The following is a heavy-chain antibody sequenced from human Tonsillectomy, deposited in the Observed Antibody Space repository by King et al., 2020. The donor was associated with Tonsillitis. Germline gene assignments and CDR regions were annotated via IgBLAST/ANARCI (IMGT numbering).Heavy chain of an antibody. J-gene: IGHJ5*02. D-gene: IGHD3-10*01. Sequence: VQLVESGGGLVKPGGSLRLSCAASGFTFTNAWMSWVRQAPGKGLEWVGRIKSKTDGGTTDYAAPVKGRFTISRDDSKNTLYLQVNSLKTEDTAVYYCNTTIPYYGSGSYYRDNWFDPWGQGTLVTVSS. CDR2: IKSKTDGGTT. CDR1: GFTFTNAW. V-gene: IGHV3-15*01. CDR3: NTTIPYYGSGSYYRDNWFDP.